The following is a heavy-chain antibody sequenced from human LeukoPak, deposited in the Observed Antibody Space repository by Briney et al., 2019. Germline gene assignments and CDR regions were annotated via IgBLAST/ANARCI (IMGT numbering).Heavy chain of an antibody. CDR3: ARLSGYEKGYVFDI. CDR2: IWNDGSHK. Sequence: GGSLRLSCAASGFTFSSYGMHWVRQAPGRGLEWVAVIWNDGSHKYYADSVKGRFTISRDNSKNMLYLQMNSLRAEDTAVYYCARLSGYEKGYVFDIWGQGTMVTVSS. V-gene: IGHV3-33*01. D-gene: IGHD5-12*01. CDR1: GFTFSSYG. J-gene: IGHJ3*02.